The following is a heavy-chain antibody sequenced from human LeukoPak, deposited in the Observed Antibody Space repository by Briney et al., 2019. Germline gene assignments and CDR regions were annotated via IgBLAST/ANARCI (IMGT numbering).Heavy chain of an antibody. J-gene: IGHJ4*02. CDR3: ARGGYYDILTGYYFDY. CDR2: INHSGST. CDR1: GGSFSGYY. V-gene: IGHV4-34*01. Sequence: SETLSLTCAVYGGSFSGYYWSWIRQPPGKGLEWIGEINHSGSTNYNPPLKSRVTISVDTSKIQFSLKLSSVTAADTAVYYCARGGYYDILTGYYFDYWGQGTLVTVSS. D-gene: IGHD3-9*01.